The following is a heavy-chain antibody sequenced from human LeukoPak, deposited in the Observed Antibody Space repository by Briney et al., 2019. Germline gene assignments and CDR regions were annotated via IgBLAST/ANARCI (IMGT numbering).Heavy chain of an antibody. CDR3: ARDGFVGAAYY. V-gene: IGHV3-7*01. CDR1: EFIFSGYW. Sequence: GGSLRLSCAASEFIFSGYWMNWVRQAPGKGLEWVANIKRDGSEKQYVDSVRGRFTISRDNAKNSLYLQMNSLRVEDTAVYYCARDGFVGAAYYWGQGTLVTVSS. D-gene: IGHD6-13*01. J-gene: IGHJ4*02. CDR2: IKRDGSEK.